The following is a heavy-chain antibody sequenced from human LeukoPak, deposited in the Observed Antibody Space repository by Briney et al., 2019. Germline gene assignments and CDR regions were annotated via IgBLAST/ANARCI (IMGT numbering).Heavy chain of an antibody. Sequence: SQALSLTCALSGDSVSSNSAAWNCIRQSPSRGLEWLGRTYYRSGWFHNYAVSMRGRITINPDTSRNQLSLQLNSVTPEDTALYYCARGRPIMGAPQNAFDIWGQGTMVTVSS. CDR2: TYYRSGWFH. CDR3: ARGRPIMGAPQNAFDI. V-gene: IGHV6-1*01. J-gene: IGHJ3*02. CDR1: GDSVSSNSAA. D-gene: IGHD1-26*01.